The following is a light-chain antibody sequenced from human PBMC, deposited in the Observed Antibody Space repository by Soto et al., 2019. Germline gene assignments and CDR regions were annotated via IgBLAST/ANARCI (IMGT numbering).Light chain of an antibody. J-gene: IGLJ1*01. Sequence: QSVLTQPPSASGSPGQSVTISCTGTSSDVGDYNYVSWYQQHPGKAPKLLIYEVSRRPSGVPDRLSGSKSGNTASLTVSGLQAEDEADYYCSSYVGTNTYVFVTGTKVTVL. CDR3: SSYVGTNTYV. V-gene: IGLV2-8*01. CDR2: EVS. CDR1: SSDVGDYNY.